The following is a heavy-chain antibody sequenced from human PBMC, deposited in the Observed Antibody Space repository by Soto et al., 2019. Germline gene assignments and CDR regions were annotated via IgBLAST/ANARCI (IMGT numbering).Heavy chain of an antibody. D-gene: IGHD5-12*01. Sequence: QVQLLQSGAEVKRPGSSVKVSCEASGGTFSSLGFTWVRQAPGQGLEWMGGIIPISGRTTFAQKFQGRVTITADESTRATYMEPTTLTSEATAMYYCATRGTQGRWLEFADYWGQGTLVTVSS. V-gene: IGHV1-69*01. J-gene: IGHJ4*02. CDR3: ATRGTQGRWLEFADY. CDR1: GGTFSSLG. CDR2: IIPISGRT.